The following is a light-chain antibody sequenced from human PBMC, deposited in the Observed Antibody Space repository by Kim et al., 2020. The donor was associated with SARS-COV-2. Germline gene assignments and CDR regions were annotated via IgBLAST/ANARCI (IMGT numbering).Light chain of an antibody. CDR3: SSYTSSSTLLYV. Sequence: SITISCTGTSSDVGGYTYVSWYQQHPGKAPKLMIYDVSNRPSGVSNRFSGSKSGNTASLTISGLQAEDEADYYCSSYTSSSTLLYVFGTGTKVTVL. CDR1: SSDVGGYTY. J-gene: IGLJ1*01. CDR2: DVS. V-gene: IGLV2-14*03.